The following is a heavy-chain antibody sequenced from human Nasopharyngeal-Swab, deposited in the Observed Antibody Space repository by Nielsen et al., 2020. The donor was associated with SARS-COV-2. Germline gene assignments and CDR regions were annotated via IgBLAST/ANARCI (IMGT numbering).Heavy chain of an antibody. CDR3: ARDSLVVVTEIYYYGMDV. CDR1: GFTFSSYW. Sequence: GESLTISCAASGFTFSSYWMSWVRQAPGKGLEWVANIKQDGSEKYYVDSVKGRFTISRDNAKNSLYLQMNSLRAEDTAVYYCARDSLVVVTEIYYYGMDVWGQGTTVTVSS. CDR2: IKQDGSEK. D-gene: IGHD2-21*02. J-gene: IGHJ6*02. V-gene: IGHV3-7*01.